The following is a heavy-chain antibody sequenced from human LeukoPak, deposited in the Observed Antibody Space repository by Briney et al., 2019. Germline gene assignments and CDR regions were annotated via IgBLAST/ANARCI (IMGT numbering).Heavy chain of an antibody. D-gene: IGHD3-10*01. Sequence: GGSLRLSCAASGFTFDDYAMHWVRQAPGKGLEWVSGISWNSGSIDYADSVKGRFTISRDNAKNSLYLQMNSLRAEDTALYYCAKVNRGGQFYFYYMDVWGKGTTVTISS. CDR1: GFTFDDYA. V-gene: IGHV3-9*01. J-gene: IGHJ6*03. CDR3: AKVNRGGQFYFYYMDV. CDR2: ISWNSGSI.